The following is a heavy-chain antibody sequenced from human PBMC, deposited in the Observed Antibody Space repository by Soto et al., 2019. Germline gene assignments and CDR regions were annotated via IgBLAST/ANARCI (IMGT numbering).Heavy chain of an antibody. Sequence: GGSLRLSCAASGFTFDDYAMHWVRQAPGKGLEWVSGISWNSGSIGYADSVKGRFTISRDNAKNSLYLQMNSLRAEDTALYYCAKASSGWYRWDWFDPWGQGTLVTVSS. V-gene: IGHV3-9*01. CDR2: ISWNSGSI. J-gene: IGHJ5*02. CDR3: AKASSGWYRWDWFDP. CDR1: GFTFDDYA. D-gene: IGHD6-19*01.